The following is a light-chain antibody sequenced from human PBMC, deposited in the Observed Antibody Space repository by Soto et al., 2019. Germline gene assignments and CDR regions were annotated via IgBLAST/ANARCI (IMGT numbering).Light chain of an antibody. Sequence: DIQMTQSPSTLSASVGDRVTITCRASQIISSWLAWYQQKPGKAPKLLIYKASSLESGVPSRFSGSGSGTEFTLTISSLQPDDFATYYCQQSRTFGQGTKVEIK. V-gene: IGKV1-5*03. J-gene: IGKJ1*01. CDR2: KAS. CDR3: QQSRT. CDR1: QIISSW.